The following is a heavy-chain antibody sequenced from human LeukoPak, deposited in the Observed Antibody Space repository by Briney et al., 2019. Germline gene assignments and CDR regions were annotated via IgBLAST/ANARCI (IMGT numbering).Heavy chain of an antibody. CDR1: GYTFTSYY. J-gene: IGHJ4*02. CDR2: INPSGGST. V-gene: IGHV1-46*01. Sequence: ASVKVSCKASGYTFTSYYMHWVRQAPGQGLEWMGIINPSGGSTSYAQKFQGRVTMTTDTSTSTAYMELRSLRSDDTAVYYCTGSAAGELEFDYWGQGTLVTVSS. D-gene: IGHD6-13*01. CDR3: TGSAAGELEFDY.